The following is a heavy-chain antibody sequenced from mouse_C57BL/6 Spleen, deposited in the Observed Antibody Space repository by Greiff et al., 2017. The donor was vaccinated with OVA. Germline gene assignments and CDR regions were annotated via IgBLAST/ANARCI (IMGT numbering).Heavy chain of an antibody. V-gene: IGHV1-15*01. CDR1: GYTFTDYE. CDR3: TRTTIVTPYYFDY. J-gene: IGHJ2*01. CDR2: IDPETGGT. Sequence: QVHVKQSGAELVRPGASVTLSCKASGYTFTDYEMHWVKQTPVHGLEWIGAIDPETGGTAYNQKFKGKAILTADKSSSTAYMELRSLTSEDSAVYYCTRTTIVTPYYFDYWGQGTTLTVSS. D-gene: IGHD2-5*01.